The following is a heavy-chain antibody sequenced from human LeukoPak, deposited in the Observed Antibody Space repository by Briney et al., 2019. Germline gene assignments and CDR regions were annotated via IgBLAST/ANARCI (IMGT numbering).Heavy chain of an antibody. CDR1: GGSFSGYY. V-gene: IGHV4-34*01. CDR2: INHSGST. Sequence: SETLSLTCAVYGGSFSGYYWSWVRQPPGKGLEWIGEINHSGSTNYNPSLKSRVTISVDTSKNQFSLKLSSVTAADTAVYYCARGLYYFDYWGQGTLVTVSS. CDR3: ARGLYYFDY. J-gene: IGHJ4*02.